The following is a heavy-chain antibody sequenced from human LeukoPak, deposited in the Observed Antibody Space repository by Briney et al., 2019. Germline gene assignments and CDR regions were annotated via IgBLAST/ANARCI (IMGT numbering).Heavy chain of an antibody. V-gene: IGHV1-2*02. J-gene: IGHJ4*02. CDR1: GYTFTGYY. CDR2: INPNSGGT. CDR3: ARSDATIVATLNDY. D-gene: IGHD5-12*01. Sequence: GASVKVSCKASGYTFTGYYMHWVRQAPGQGLEWMGWINPNSGGTNYAQKFQGRVTMTRDTSISTAYMELSRLRSDDTAVYYCARSDATIVATLNDYWGQGTLVTVSS.